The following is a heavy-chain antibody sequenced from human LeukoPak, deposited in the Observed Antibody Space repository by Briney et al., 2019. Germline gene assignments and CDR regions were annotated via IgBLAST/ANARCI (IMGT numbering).Heavy chain of an antibody. CDR3: ATAGAYYDSSGSYFDY. CDR2: FDPEDGET. V-gene: IGHV1-24*01. CDR1: GYTLTELS. J-gene: IGHJ4*02. Sequence: ASVKVSCKVSGYTLTELSMHWVRQAPGKGLEWMGGFDPEDGETIYAQKFQGRVTMTEDTSTDTAYMELGSLRSEDTAVYYCATAGAYYDSSGSYFDYWGQGTLVTVSS. D-gene: IGHD3-22*01.